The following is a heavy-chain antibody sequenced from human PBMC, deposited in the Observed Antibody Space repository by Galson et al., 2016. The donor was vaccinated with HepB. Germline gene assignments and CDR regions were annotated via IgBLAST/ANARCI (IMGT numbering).Heavy chain of an antibody. CDR3: ARHSSYYGNFDY. J-gene: IGHJ4*02. V-gene: IGHV4-39*01. CDR2: IYYGGST. CDR1: GGSISSSSYY. D-gene: IGHD2-15*01. Sequence: ETLSLTCNVSGGSISSSSYYWGWIRQPPGKGLEWIGSIYYGGSTYYNPSLKSRVTISVDTSKNQFSLNLSSVTAADTAVYYCARHSSYYGNFDYWGQGTLVTVSS.